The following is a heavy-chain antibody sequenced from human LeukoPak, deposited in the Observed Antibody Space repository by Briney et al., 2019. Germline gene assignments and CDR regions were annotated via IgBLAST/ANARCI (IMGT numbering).Heavy chain of an antibody. CDR1: GYTFTSYG. Sequence: ASVKVSCNASGYTFTSYGISWVRQAPGQGLEWMGWISAYNGNTNYAQKFQGRVTMTTDTSTSTAYMELRSLRSDDTAVYYCARISYRGEIPSGSHDYWGQGTLVTVSS. CDR2: ISAYNGNT. D-gene: IGHD1-26*01. V-gene: IGHV1-18*01. J-gene: IGHJ4*02. CDR3: ARISYRGEIPSGSHDY.